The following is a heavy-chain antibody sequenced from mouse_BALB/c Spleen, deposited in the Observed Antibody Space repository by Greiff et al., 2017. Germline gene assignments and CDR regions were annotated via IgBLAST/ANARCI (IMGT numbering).Heavy chain of an antibody. V-gene: IGHV5-6-3*01. D-gene: IGHD2-1*01. CDR3: ERVYGNYPYYFDY. CDR1: GFTFSSYG. J-gene: IGHJ2*01. CDR2: INSNGGST. Sequence: EVKVVESGGGLVQPGGSLKLSCAASGFTFSSYGMSWVRQTPDKRLELVATINSNGGSTYYPDSVKGRFTISRDNAKNTLYLQMSSLKSEDTAMYYCERVYGNYPYYFDYWGQGTTLTVSS.